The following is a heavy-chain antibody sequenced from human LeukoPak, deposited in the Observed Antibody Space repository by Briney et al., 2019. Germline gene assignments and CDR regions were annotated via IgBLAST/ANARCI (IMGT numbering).Heavy chain of an antibody. Sequence: ASVKVSCKASGYTFTGYYMHWVRQAPGQGLEWMGWINPNSGGTNYAQKFQGWVTMTRDTSISTAYMELSRLRSDDTAVYYCAREYCSGGSCYRRGAFDIWGQGTMVTVSS. CDR3: AREYCSGGSCYRRGAFDI. D-gene: IGHD2-15*01. V-gene: IGHV1-2*04. J-gene: IGHJ3*02. CDR1: GYTFTGYY. CDR2: INPNSGGT.